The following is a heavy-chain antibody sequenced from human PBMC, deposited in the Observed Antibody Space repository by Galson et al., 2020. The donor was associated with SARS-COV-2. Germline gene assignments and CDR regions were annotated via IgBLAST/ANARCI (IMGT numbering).Heavy chain of an antibody. Sequence: SETLSLTCIVSSGSINNGDYYWSWIRQPPGKGLEWIGYIYYRGTTYYNPSLKSRVSISIDTSKNQFSLKLSSVTAADTAVYYCGRVGSRARDFDYWGQGTLVTVSS. CDR2: IYYRGTT. V-gene: IGHV4-30-4*01. D-gene: IGHD3-16*01. CDR1: SGSINNGDYY. CDR3: GRVGSRARDFDY. J-gene: IGHJ4*02.